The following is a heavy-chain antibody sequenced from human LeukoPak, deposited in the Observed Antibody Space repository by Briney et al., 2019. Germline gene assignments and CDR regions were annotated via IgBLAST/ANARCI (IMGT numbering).Heavy chain of an antibody. Sequence: SETLSLTCTVSGGSISSYFWSWIRQHPGKGLEWIGYIYYSGSTYYNPSLKSRVTISVDTSKNQFSLKLSSVTAADTAVYYCARDLGGSGAGYAFDIWGQGTMVTVSS. CDR3: ARDLGGSGAGYAFDI. J-gene: IGHJ3*02. CDR2: IYYSGST. D-gene: IGHD3-10*01. V-gene: IGHV4-59*06. CDR1: GGSISSYF.